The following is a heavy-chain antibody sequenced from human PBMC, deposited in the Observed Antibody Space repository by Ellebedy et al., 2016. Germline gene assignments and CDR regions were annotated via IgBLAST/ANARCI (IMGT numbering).Heavy chain of an antibody. CDR2: IDHLGST. Sequence: SETLSLXXAVSGESFSEYYWSWIRQSPGKELEWIGEIDHLGSTRYHSSLKSRVTISMDTSKKHFSLNLNSVTAADTAVYFCASSGGTWIQLDYWGQGTQVTVSS. J-gene: IGHJ4*02. CDR3: ASSGGTWIQLDY. D-gene: IGHD5-18*01. CDR1: GESFSEYY. V-gene: IGHV4-34*01.